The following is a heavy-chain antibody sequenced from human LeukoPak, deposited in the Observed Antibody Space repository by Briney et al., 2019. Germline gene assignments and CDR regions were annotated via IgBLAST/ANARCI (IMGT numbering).Heavy chain of an antibody. Sequence: GRSLRLSCAASGFTFDDYAMHWVRQAPGKGLEWVSGISWNSGSIGYADSVKGRFTISRDNAKNSLYLQMNSLRAEDTALYYCAKDSAYYYGSGGFDYWGQGTLVTVSS. J-gene: IGHJ4*02. V-gene: IGHV3-9*01. CDR2: ISWNSGSI. CDR1: GFTFDDYA. CDR3: AKDSAYYYGSGGFDY. D-gene: IGHD3-22*01.